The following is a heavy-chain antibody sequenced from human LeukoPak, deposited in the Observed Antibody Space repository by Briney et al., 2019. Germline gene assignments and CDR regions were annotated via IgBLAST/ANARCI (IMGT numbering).Heavy chain of an antibody. V-gene: IGHV3-30*04. D-gene: IGHD6-13*01. CDR2: IYYDGSNK. CDR1: GFTFSTYA. Sequence: GGSLRLSCSASGFTFSTYAMHWVRQAPGKGMEWVALIYYDGSNKYYADSVKGRFTISRDNSKNTLFLQMNSLRAEDTAVYYCATVRGSSSSTWYIESWGQGTLVTVSS. CDR3: ATVRGSSSSTWYIES. J-gene: IGHJ4*02.